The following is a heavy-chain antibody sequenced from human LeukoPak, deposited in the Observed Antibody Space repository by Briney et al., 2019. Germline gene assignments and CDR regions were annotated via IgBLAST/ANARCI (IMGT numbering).Heavy chain of an antibody. CDR1: GGSISSYY. CDR2: IYYSGST. V-gene: IGHV4-59*01. Sequence: SETLSLTCTVSGGSISSYYWSRIRQPPGKGLEWIGYIYYSGSTNYNPSLKSRVTISVDTSKNQFSLKLSSVTAADTAVYYCAREDSSGYFDYWGQGTLVTVSS. CDR3: AREDSSGYFDY. D-gene: IGHD3-22*01. J-gene: IGHJ4*02.